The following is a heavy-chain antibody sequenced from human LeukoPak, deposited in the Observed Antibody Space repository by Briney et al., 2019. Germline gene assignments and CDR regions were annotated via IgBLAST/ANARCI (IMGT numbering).Heavy chain of an antibody. CDR1: GFTFSIYW. J-gene: IGHJ3*02. V-gene: IGHV3-74*01. Sequence: GGSLRLSCAASGFTFSIYWMHWVRQAPGKGLVWVSHINSDGSYTNYADSVKGRFTISRDSAKNMLYLQMNSLRAEDTAVYYCARGPPGYDSGGYYAEQDDAFAIWGQGTMVTVSS. D-gene: IGHD3-22*01. CDR2: INSDGSYT. CDR3: ARGPPGYDSGGYYAEQDDAFAI.